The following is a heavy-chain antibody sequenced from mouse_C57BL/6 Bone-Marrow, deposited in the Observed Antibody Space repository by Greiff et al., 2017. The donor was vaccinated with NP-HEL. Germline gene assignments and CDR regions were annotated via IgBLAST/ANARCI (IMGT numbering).Heavy chain of an antibody. CDR1: GYTFTSYT. D-gene: IGHD3-2*02. Sequence: QVQLKESGAELARPGASVKMSCKASGYTFTSYTMHWVKQRPGQGLEWIGYINPSSGYTKYNQKFKDKATLTADKSSSTAYMQLSSLTSEDSAVYYCARRGQLRLRGYFDYWGQGTTLTVSS. J-gene: IGHJ2*01. V-gene: IGHV1-4*01. CDR2: INPSSGYT. CDR3: ARRGQLRLRGYFDY.